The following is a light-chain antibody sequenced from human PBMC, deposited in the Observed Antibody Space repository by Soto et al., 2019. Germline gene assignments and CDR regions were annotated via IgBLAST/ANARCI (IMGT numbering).Light chain of an antibody. Sequence: EIVMTQSPATLSVSPGERATLSCRASQSVSSNLAWYQQKPGQAPSLLIYGASTRATGTPARFSGSGSGTDFTLTISSLEPEDFAVYYCQQRSKWPLTFGGGTKVDIK. CDR3: QQRSKWPLT. CDR2: GAS. J-gene: IGKJ4*01. CDR1: QSVSSN. V-gene: IGKV3-15*01.